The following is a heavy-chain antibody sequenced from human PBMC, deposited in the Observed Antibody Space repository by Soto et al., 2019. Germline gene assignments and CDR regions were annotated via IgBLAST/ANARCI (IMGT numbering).Heavy chain of an antibody. D-gene: IGHD2-2*02. CDR3: ARGRRTCTEKTCYTDVDF. V-gene: IGHV1-3*01. Sequence: QVHLVQSGAEVKTPGASVTISCKASGYTFSDYGIHWIRQAPGQRPEWLGWILCLYDRKEYSQKFQGRISLTRDTSASTAYMGLSTLRSEDTAVYYCARGRRTCTEKTCYTDVDFWGQGSLVSVSS. J-gene: IGHJ4*02. CDR1: GYTFSDYG. CDR2: ILCLYDRK.